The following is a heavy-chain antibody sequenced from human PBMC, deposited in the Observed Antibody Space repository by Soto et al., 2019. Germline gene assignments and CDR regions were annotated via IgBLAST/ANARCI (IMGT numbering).Heavy chain of an antibody. Sequence: QVQLVASGGGGVQPGGSLRLSCAASGFTFSSYAMHWVRQAPGKGLEWVAIISFDGSNKFYTDSVKGRFTISRDNSKNTLYLEMSSLRAEDTAVYFCAKDLSYCSGGSCYQHDGSDNWGQGTLVTVSS. J-gene: IGHJ4*02. CDR3: AKDLSYCSGGSCYQHDGSDN. CDR1: GFTFSSYA. CDR2: ISFDGSNK. D-gene: IGHD2-15*01. V-gene: IGHV3-30*18.